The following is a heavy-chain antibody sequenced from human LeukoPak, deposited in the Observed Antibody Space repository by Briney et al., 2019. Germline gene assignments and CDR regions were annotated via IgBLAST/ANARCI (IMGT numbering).Heavy chain of an antibody. CDR1: GFTFSSYA. CDR3: AGELFGSGSCPYY. D-gene: IGHD3-10*01. CDR2: VWHDGSNK. J-gene: IGHJ4*02. V-gene: IGHV3-33*01. Sequence: GGSLRHSCTAPGFTFSSYAIHWIRQAPGKALEWVALVWHDGSNKYYADSLKGRFTISRDNSQNTVYLQMNSLIAEDTAVYYCAGELFGSGSCPYYWGQGTLVTVSS.